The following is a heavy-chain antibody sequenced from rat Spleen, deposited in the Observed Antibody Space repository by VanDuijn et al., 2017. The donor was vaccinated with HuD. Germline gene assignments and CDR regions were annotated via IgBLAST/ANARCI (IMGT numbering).Heavy chain of an antibody. CDR1: GFSLTNYG. Sequence: QVQLKESGPGLVQPSQTLSLTCTVSGFSLTNYGVSWVRQPPGKGLERRGGIWADGSTDYDSSLKSRLSISRDTSKSQVFLKMSSLQTEDTATYYCARDEGYDGSYWYYVMDAWGQGASVTVSS. V-gene: IGHV2-4*01. D-gene: IGHD1-12*02. CDR3: ARDEGYDGSYWYYVMDA. J-gene: IGHJ4*01. CDR2: IWADGST.